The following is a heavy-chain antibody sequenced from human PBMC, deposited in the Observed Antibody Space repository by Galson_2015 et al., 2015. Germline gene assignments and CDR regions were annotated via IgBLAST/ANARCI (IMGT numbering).Heavy chain of an antibody. CDR2: IFPGDSDT. CDR1: GYNFINYW. V-gene: IGHV5-51*01. Sequence: SGVEVKKPGESLKLSCKGSGYNFINYWIGWVRQMPGKGLEWMGIIFPGDSDTRYSPSFQGQVTISADKSITTAYLHWSSLKASDTAIYYCARRGGFNWNHGFDYWGQGTLVTVSS. D-gene: IGHD1-14*01. CDR3: ARRGGFNWNHGFDY. J-gene: IGHJ4*02.